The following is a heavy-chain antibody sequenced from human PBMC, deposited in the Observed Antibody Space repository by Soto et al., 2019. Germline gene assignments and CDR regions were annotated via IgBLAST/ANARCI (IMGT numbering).Heavy chain of an antibody. V-gene: IGHV3-30*18. CDR3: AKVYSGYDYFDY. J-gene: IGHJ4*02. D-gene: IGHD5-12*01. CDR1: GFTVSSNY. Sequence: GGSLRLSCAASGFTVSSNYMSWVHQAPGKGLEWVGVISKDGGNKYHADSVKGRFTISRDNSKNTLYLQMNSLRAEDTAVYYCAKVYSGYDYFDYWGQGTLVTVSS. CDR2: ISKDGGNK.